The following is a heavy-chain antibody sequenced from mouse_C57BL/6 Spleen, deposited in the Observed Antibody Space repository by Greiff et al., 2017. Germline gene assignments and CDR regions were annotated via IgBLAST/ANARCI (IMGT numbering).Heavy chain of an antibody. Sequence: EVQLQQSGPELVKPGASVKISCKASGYSFTGYYMNWVKQSPEKSLEWIGEINPSTGGTTYNQKFKAKATLTVDKSSSTAYMQLKSLTSEDSAVYYCASYYYGSSPYFDVWGTGTTVTVSS. CDR3: ASYYYGSSPYFDV. J-gene: IGHJ1*03. CDR2: INPSTGGT. V-gene: IGHV1-42*01. CDR1: GYSFTGYY. D-gene: IGHD1-1*01.